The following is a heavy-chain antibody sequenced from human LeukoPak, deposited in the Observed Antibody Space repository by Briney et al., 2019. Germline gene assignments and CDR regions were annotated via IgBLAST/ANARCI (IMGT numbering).Heavy chain of an antibody. Sequence: ASETLSLTCTVSGGSISSSSYYWGWIRQPPGKGLEWIGSIYYSGSTYYNSSLKSRVTISVDTSKNQFSLKLSSVTAADTAVYYCARDLYDFWSGYYFDYWGQGTLVTVSS. CDR1: GGSISSSSYY. D-gene: IGHD3-3*01. V-gene: IGHV4-39*07. CDR2: IYYSGST. J-gene: IGHJ4*02. CDR3: ARDLYDFWSGYYFDY.